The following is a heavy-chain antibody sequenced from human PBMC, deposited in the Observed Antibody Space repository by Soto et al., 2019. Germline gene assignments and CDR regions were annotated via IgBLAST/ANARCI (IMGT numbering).Heavy chain of an antibody. CDR2: MSYDGSDT. D-gene: IGHD2-21*02. CDR3: ARDQREHIVVVTAILDY. CDR1: GFIFSNNG. V-gene: IGHV3-30*05. Sequence: GGSLRLSCVGSGFIFSNNGMHWVRQTPGKGLEWVAFMSYDGSDTFYADSVKGRFTISRDNSKNTLYLQMNSLRAEDTAVYYCARDQREHIVVVTAILDYWGQGTLVTVSS. J-gene: IGHJ4*02.